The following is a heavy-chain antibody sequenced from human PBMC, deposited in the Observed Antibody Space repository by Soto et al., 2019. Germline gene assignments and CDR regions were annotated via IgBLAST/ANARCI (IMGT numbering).Heavy chain of an antibody. D-gene: IGHD3-3*01. J-gene: IGHJ3*02. CDR2: ISASGGST. CDR3: AKGRITIFGVVSAFDI. CDR1: GFTFSSYA. V-gene: IGHV3-23*01. Sequence: EVQLLESGGGLVQPGGSLRLSCAASGFTFSSYAMSWVRQAPGKGLEWVSTISASGGSTYYADSVKGRFTISRDSSKHTLYLQMNSLRAEDTAVYYCAKGRITIFGVVSAFDIWGQGTMVTVSS.